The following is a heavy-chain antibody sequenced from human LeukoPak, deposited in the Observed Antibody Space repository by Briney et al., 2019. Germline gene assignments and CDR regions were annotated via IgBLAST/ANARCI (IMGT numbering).Heavy chain of an antibody. V-gene: IGHV1-2*06. J-gene: IGHJ5*02. Sequence: GASVKVSCKDSGYTFTGYYMHWVRQAPGQGLEWMGRINPNSGGTNYAQKFQGRVTMTRDTSISTAYMELSRLRSDDTAVYYCARASITMVRGVLNWFEPWGQGTLVTVSS. D-gene: IGHD3-10*01. CDR3: ARASITMVRGVLNWFEP. CDR1: GYTFTGYY. CDR2: INPNSGGT.